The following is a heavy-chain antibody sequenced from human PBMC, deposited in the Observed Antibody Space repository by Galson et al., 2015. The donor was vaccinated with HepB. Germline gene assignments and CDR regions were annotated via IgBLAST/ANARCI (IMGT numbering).Heavy chain of an antibody. CDR2: IFAGGGST. Sequence: SVKVSCKASGYTLTNYHFHWVRQAPRQGPEWMGKIFAGGGSTRYAERFQGRVTLTTDTSTTTAYMELRSLRSDDTAVYYCARDRLHSLDYWGQGTLVAVSS. V-gene: IGHV1-46*01. CDR3: ARDRLHSLDY. J-gene: IGHJ4*02. CDR1: GYTLTNYH. D-gene: IGHD2-15*01.